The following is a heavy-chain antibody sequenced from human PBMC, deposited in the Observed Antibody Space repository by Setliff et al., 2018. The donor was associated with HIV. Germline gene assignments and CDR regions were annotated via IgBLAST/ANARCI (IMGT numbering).Heavy chain of an antibody. D-gene: IGHD6-19*01. V-gene: IGHV3-9*01. CDR1: GFNLNNYA. CDR2: ITWRGGVL. J-gene: IGHJ6*03. Sequence: SCKGFGFNLNNYAMHWVRQPPGKGLEWVSGITWRGGVLGYAASAKGRFIISRDNARSSLHLQMNSLATEDTALYFCVKGGTLAGQFYYYMNVWGKGTTVTVSS. CDR3: VKGGTLAGQFYYYMNV.